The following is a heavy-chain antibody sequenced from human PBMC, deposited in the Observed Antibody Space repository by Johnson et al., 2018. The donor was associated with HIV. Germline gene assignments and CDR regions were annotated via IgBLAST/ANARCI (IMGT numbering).Heavy chain of an antibody. V-gene: IGHV3-30*02. CDR3: ARWVMVRGREGFDM. J-gene: IGHJ3*02. Sequence: QVQLVESGGGVVQPGGSLRLSCAASGFTFSSYGMHWVRQAPGKVLEWVAFIRYDGSNRYYADSVKGRFTISRDNSKNTLYLQMNSLRAEDTAVYYCARWVMVRGREGFDMWGQGTMVTVSS. CDR2: IRYDGSNR. CDR1: GFTFSSYG. D-gene: IGHD3-10*01.